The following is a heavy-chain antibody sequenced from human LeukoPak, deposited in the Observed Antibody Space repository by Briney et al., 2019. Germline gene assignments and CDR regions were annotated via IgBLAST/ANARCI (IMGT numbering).Heavy chain of an antibody. CDR3: ARDRPYSSGWYYMDV. CDR1: GFTFSSYA. V-gene: IGHV3-30-3*01. J-gene: IGHJ6*03. CDR2: ISYDGSNK. D-gene: IGHD6-19*01. Sequence: GGSLRLSCAASGFTFSSYAMHWVRQAPGKGLEWVAVISYDGSNKYYADSVKGRFTISRDDSKNTLYLQMNSLRAEDTAVYYCARDRPYSSGWYYMDVWGKGTTVTVSS.